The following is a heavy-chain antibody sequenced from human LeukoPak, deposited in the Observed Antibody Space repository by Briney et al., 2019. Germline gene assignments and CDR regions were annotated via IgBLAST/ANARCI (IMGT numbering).Heavy chain of an antibody. CDR1: GFTFSSYS. V-gene: IGHV3-21*01. J-gene: IGHJ4*02. D-gene: IGHD3-16*02. CDR2: ISSSSSYI. Sequence: GGSLRLSCAASGFTFSSYSMNWVRQAPGKGLEWVSSISSSSSYIYYADSVKGRFTISRDNAKNSLYLQMNSLRAEDTAVYYCARGAYDYVWGSYRYTPGAFGYWGQGTLVTVSS. CDR3: ARGAYDYVWGSYRYTPGAFGY.